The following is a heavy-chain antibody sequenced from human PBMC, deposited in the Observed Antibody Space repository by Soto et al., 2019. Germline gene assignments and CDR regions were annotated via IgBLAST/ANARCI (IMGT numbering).Heavy chain of an antibody. CDR2: GYYSGST. Sequence: ESLALICAVPGGSISSISYYGGWIRQPPGKGLEWIWSGYYSGSTYYNPSLKSRVTISVVTSKNQFSLKMTSVTAADTAVYYCARHLSVSHHAYYYGVDVRGRATTVTGPS. J-gene: IGHJ6*02. V-gene: IGHV4-39*01. D-gene: IGHD3-3*01. CDR3: ARHLSVSHHAYYYGVDV. CDR1: GGSISSISYY.